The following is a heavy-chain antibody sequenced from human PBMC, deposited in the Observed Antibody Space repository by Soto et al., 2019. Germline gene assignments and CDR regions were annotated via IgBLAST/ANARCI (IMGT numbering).Heavy chain of an antibody. CDR1: GYTFTSYF. J-gene: IGHJ4*02. CDR3: ARDGRYSYGLNYFYY. D-gene: IGHD5-18*01. Sequence: ASVKVSCKASGYTFTSYFISWVRQAPGQGLEWMGWISAYNGNTNYAQKLQGRVTMTTDTSTSTAYMELRSLRSDDTAVYYCARDGRYSYGLNYFYYWGQGTLVTVSS. V-gene: IGHV1-18*01. CDR2: ISAYNGNT.